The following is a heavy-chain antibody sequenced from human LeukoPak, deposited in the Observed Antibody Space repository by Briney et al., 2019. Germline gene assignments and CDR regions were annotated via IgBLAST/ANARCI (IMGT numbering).Heavy chain of an antibody. Sequence: GGSLRLSCAASGFPFSGSGMHWVRQAPGKGLEWVAIVWYDGSHQYYADSVKGRFTISRDNSKNTVDLQMNSLRAEDTAVYFCAKDKDTPATAQPQRGYFESWGQGTLVTVSS. V-gene: IGHV3-33*06. CDR2: VWYDGSHQ. CDR3: AKDKDTPATAQPQRGYFES. D-gene: IGHD2-21*02. J-gene: IGHJ4*02. CDR1: GFPFSGSG.